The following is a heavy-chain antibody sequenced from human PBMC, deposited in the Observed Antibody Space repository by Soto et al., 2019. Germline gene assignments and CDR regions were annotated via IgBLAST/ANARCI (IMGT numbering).Heavy chain of an antibody. CDR1: GFSFSSYE. V-gene: IGHV3-23*01. J-gene: IGHJ4*02. Sequence: GGSLRLSCVASGFSFSSYEMNWVRQAPGKGPEWVSAIGDGGDTTYYADSVKGRFTISRDNSKNTLYLQMDSLRAEDTAVYYCAKNRGIIMIVESWGQGTLVTVSS. D-gene: IGHD3-22*01. CDR2: IGDGGDTT. CDR3: AKNRGIIMIVES.